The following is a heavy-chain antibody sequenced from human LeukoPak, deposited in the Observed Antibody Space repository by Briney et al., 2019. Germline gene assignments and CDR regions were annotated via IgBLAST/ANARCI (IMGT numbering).Heavy chain of an antibody. CDR1: GYTFTSYD. D-gene: IGHD3-10*01. CDR3: VIGSGSRRFEY. Sequence: ASVKVSCKASGYTFTSYDINWVRQATGQGLEWMGWMNPNSGNTGYAQKFQGRVTMTRNTSISTAYMELSSLRSEDTAVHYCVIGSGSRRFEYWGQGTPVTVSS. V-gene: IGHV1-8*01. CDR2: MNPNSGNT. J-gene: IGHJ4*02.